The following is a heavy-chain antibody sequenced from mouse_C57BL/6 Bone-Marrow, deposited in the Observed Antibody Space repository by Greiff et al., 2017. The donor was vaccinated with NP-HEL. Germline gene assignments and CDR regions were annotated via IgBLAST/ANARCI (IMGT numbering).Heavy chain of an antibody. J-gene: IGHJ4*01. CDR3: ARDYYGYGRGYAMDY. CDR2: ISDGGSYT. CDR1: GFTFSSYA. Sequence: DVMLVESGGGLVKPGGSLKLSCAASGFTFSSYAMSWVRQTPEKRLEWVATISDGGSYTYYPDNVKGRFTISRDNAKNNLYLQMSHLKSEDTAMYYCARDYYGYGRGYAMDYWGQGTSVTVSS. V-gene: IGHV5-4*01. D-gene: IGHD2-2*01.